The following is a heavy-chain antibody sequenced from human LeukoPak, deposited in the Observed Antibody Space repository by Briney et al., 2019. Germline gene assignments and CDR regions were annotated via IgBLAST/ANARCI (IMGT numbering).Heavy chain of an antibody. J-gene: IGHJ4*02. CDR1: GFSLSTSGVG. CDR3: AHFQARYYDSSGYYYVTPFDY. CDR2: IYWNDDK. V-gene: IGHV2-5*01. D-gene: IGHD3-22*01. Sequence: SGPTLVNHTQTLTLTCTFSGFSLSTSGVGVGWIRQPPGKALEWLALIYWNDDKRYSPSLKSRLTITKDTSKNQVVLTMTNMDPVDTATYYCAHFQARYYDSSGYYYVTPFDYWGQGTLVTVSS.